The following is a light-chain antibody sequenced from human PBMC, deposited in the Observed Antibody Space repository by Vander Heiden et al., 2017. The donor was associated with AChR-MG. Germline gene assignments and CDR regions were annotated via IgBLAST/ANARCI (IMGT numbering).Light chain of an antibody. J-gene: IGLJ2*01. V-gene: IGLV2-23*01. CDR2: EGS. Sequence: QSALTQPASVSGSPGQSITISCTGTSSDVGSYNLVSWYHQHPGKPPKLMIYEGSKRPSGVSNRFSGSKSGNTASLTISGLQAEDEADYYCCSYAGSSTLVFGGGTKLTVL. CDR3: CSYAGSSTLV. CDR1: SSDVGSYNL.